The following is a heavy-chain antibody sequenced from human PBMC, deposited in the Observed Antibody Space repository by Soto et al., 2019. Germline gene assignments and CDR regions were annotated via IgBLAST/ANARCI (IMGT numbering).Heavy chain of an antibody. J-gene: IGHJ6*02. CDR2: ISYDGSNK. CDR1: GFTFSSYA. Sequence: PGGSLRLSCAASGFTFSSYAMHWVRQAPGKGLEWVAVISYDGSNKYYADSVKGRFTISRDNSKNTLYLQMNSLRAEDTAVYYCARDLGYYYDSSGYDDPYYYYGMDVWGPGTTVTVSS. D-gene: IGHD3-22*01. V-gene: IGHV3-30-3*01. CDR3: ARDLGYYYDSSGYDDPYYYYGMDV.